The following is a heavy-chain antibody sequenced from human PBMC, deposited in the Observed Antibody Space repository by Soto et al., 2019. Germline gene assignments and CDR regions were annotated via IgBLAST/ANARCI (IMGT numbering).Heavy chain of an antibody. Sequence: GASVKVSCKASGYTFTSYDINWVRQATGQGLEWMGWMNPNSDNTGYAQKFQGRVTMTRNTSISTAYMELSSLRSEDTAVYYCARGGGISLYYGMDVWGQGTTVTVSS. V-gene: IGHV1-8*01. CDR3: ARGGGISLYYGMDV. CDR1: GYTFTSYD. J-gene: IGHJ6*02. CDR2: MNPNSDNT. D-gene: IGHD3-16*01.